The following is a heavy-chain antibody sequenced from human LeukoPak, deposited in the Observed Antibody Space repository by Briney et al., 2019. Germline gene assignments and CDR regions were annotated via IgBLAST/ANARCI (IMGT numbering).Heavy chain of an antibody. V-gene: IGHV1-69*05. J-gene: IGHJ4*02. Sequence: GASVKVSCKASGGTFSSYAISWVRQAPGQGLEWMGGIIPIFGTANYAQKFQGRVTMTRDTSTSTVYMELSSLRSEDTAVYYCARVDSSGYYYAFDYWGQGTLVTVSS. CDR1: GGTFSSYA. CDR3: ARVDSSGYYYAFDY. D-gene: IGHD3-22*01. CDR2: IIPIFGTA.